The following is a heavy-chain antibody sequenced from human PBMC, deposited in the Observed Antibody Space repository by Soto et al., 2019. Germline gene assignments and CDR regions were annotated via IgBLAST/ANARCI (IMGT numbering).Heavy chain of an antibody. Sequence: EVQLVESGGGLVQPGGSLRLSCAASGLTFSSFWMHWVRQAPGKGLVWVSRINSDGSSTTYADSVKGRISISRDNAKNTLYLQMNSLRAEDTAVYYCARGGSSGCFDYWGQGTLVTVSS. CDR3: ARGGSSGCFDY. V-gene: IGHV3-74*01. CDR2: INSDGSST. CDR1: GLTFSSFW. J-gene: IGHJ4*02. D-gene: IGHD6-19*01.